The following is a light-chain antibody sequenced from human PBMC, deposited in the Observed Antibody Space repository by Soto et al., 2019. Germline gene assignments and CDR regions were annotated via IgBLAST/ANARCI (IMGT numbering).Light chain of an antibody. J-gene: IGKJ3*01. CDR2: GAS. CDR3: QQDNNWPPFT. Sequence: EIVMTQSPATLSVSPGERATLSCRASQSVSSNLAWYQQKPGQAPRLLIYGASTRATGIPARFSGSGSWTEFTLTISSLQSADFAVYYCQQDNNWPPFTFGPGTKVDIK. CDR1: QSVSSN. V-gene: IGKV3-15*01.